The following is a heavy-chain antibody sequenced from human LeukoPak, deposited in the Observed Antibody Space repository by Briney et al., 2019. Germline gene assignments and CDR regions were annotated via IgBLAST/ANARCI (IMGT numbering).Heavy chain of an antibody. CDR3: ARDSGQPYSGSYCRFDP. Sequence: GASVKVSCKASGYTFTSYGISWVRQAPGQGLEWMGWISAYNGNTNYAQKLQGRVTMTTDTSTSTAYMELRSLRSDDTAVYYCARDSGQPYSGSYCRFDPWAREPWSTSPQ. J-gene: IGHJ5*02. CDR1: GYTFTSYG. V-gene: IGHV1-18*01. D-gene: IGHD1-26*01. CDR2: ISAYNGNT.